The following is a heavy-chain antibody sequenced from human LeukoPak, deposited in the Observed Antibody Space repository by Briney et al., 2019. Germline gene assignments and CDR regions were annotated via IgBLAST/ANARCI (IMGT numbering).Heavy chain of an antibody. CDR2: MNPNSGNT. V-gene: IGHV1-8*01. D-gene: IGHD6-13*01. CDR3: ARSGYLLAAAASY. Sequence: VASVKVSXKASGYTFTSYDINWVRQATGQGLEWMGWMNPNSGNTGYAQKFQGRVTMTRNTSISTAYMELSSLRSEDTAVYYCARSGYLLAAAASYWGQGTLVTVSS. J-gene: IGHJ4*02. CDR1: GYTFTSYD.